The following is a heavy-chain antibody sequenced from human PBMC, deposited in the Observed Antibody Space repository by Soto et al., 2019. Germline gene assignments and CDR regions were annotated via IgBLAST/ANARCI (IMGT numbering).Heavy chain of an antibody. V-gene: IGHV3-15*05. Sequence: GGSLRLSCAASGFSFRTTWMAWVRQAPGKGLEWVGRIKSKSAGETTDYADPVKGRFTISRDDSKDTLYLHMDSLETGDTAVYYCSTGSPFSGSAFDYWGQGTLVTVSS. CDR3: STGSPFSGSAFDY. J-gene: IGHJ4*02. CDR2: IKSKSAGETT. D-gene: IGHD1-26*01. CDR1: GFSFRTTW.